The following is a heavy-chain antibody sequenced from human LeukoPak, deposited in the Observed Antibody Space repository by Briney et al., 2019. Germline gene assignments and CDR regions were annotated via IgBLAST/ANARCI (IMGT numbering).Heavy chain of an antibody. J-gene: IGHJ4*02. D-gene: IGHD3-22*01. Sequence: EASVTVSCKASGYTFTDYYMHWVRQAPGQGLEWMGWINPNSGGTNYAQKFQGRVTMTRDTSISTAYMELSRLRSDDTAVYYCATPYYDSSGYLDYWGQGTLVTASS. CDR3: ATPYYDSSGYLDY. V-gene: IGHV1-2*02. CDR2: INPNSGGT. CDR1: GYTFTDYY.